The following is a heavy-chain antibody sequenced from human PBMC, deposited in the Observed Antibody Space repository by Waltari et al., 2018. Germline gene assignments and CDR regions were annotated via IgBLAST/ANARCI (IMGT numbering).Heavy chain of an antibody. CDR2: IQYDGSIK. D-gene: IGHD3-3*02. CDR1: GFTLGNSG. V-gene: IGHV3-33*05. J-gene: IGHJ6*02. CDR3: AREFSRICFHALDG. Sequence: QVQVVEPGGGVVQPGGSLRLSCAASGFTLGNSGLHWVRQAPGKGLEWVAVIQYDGSIKNYADSVKGRFTISRENSKHTLYLEMNSLRAEDTAVYYCAREFSRICFHALDGWGQGTAVTVSS.